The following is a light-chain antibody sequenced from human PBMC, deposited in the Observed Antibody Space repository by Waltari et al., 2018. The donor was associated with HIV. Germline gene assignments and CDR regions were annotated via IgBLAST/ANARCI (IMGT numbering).Light chain of an antibody. CDR2: PIH. J-gene: IGLJ3*02. CDR1: SLRTYY. V-gene: IGLV3-19*01. Sequence: SELTQDPAVSVALGQTVCITCQGDSLRTYYASWYLQKPGQAPVLVISPIHNRPSGIPDRFSCSSSGNTASLTITGAQAEDEGDYYCNSRDRAGHHVVFGGGTKLTVL. CDR3: NSRDRAGHHVV.